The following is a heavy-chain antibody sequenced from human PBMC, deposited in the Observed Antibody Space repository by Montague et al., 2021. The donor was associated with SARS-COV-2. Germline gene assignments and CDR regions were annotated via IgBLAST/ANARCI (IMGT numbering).Heavy chain of an antibody. J-gene: IGHJ6*02. D-gene: IGHD3-10*01. V-gene: IGHV3-53*04. CDR2: IYSGGST. CDR1: GFTVSSNY. CDR3: VRDLTYGSGRSYYYYGMDV. Sequence: SLRLSCAASGFTVSSNYMSWVRQAPGKGLEWVSVIYSGGSTYYADSVKGRFTISRHNSKNTLYLQMNSLRAEDTAVYYCVRDLTYGSGRSYYYYGMDVWGQGTTVTVSS.